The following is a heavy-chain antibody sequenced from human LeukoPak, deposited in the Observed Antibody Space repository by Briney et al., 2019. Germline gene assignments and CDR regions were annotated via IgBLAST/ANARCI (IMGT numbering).Heavy chain of an antibody. CDR2: INPDSGAT. Sequence: ASVKVSCKASGYTFTGYSLHWVRQAPGQGLEWMAWINPDSGATKYAQKLQDRVTMTRDTSINTAYMELTRLTSDDTAVYYCARSRYNWNANWFDPWGQGSLVSVSS. V-gene: IGHV1-2*02. CDR3: ARSRYNWNANWFDP. J-gene: IGHJ5*02. D-gene: IGHD1-1*01. CDR1: GYTFTGYS.